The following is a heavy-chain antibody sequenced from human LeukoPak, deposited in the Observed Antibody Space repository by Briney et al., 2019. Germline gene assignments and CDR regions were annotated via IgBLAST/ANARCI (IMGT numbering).Heavy chain of an antibody. V-gene: IGHV4-59*01. CDR3: ARVFRRDGYFDY. CDR1: GGSISSYY. D-gene: IGHD5-24*01. Sequence: SETLSLTCTVSGGSISSYYWSWIRQPPGKALEWIAHIFHTGTSKYYNPSLKSRVTISVDTSKNQFSLKLDSVTAADTAVYYCARVFRRDGYFDYWGQGTLVTVSS. CDR2: IFHTGTS. J-gene: IGHJ4*02.